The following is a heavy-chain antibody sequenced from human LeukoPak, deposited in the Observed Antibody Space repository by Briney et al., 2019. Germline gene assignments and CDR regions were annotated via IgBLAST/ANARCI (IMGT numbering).Heavy chain of an antibody. D-gene: IGHD2-2*01. V-gene: IGHV3-48*01. J-gene: IGHJ4*02. CDR1: GFTFSRYS. Sequence: PGGSLRLSCADSGFTFSRYSMNWVRQAPGKGLEWISYIISSNGTTYYADSVKGRFTISRDNAKNSPYLQMNSLRAEDTALYYCAIGPNTSPFDFWGQGTLVTVSS. CDR3: AIGPNTSPFDF. CDR2: IISSNGTT.